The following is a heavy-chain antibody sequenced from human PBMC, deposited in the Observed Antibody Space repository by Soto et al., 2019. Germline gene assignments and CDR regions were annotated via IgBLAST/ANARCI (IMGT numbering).Heavy chain of an antibody. D-gene: IGHD3-3*01. CDR1: GFTFSSYS. V-gene: IGHV3-48*02. Sequence: GGSLRLSCAASGFTFSSYSMNGVRQAPGKGLEWVSYISSSSSTIYYADSVKGRFTISRDNAKNSLYLQMNSLRDEDTAVYYCARESRFLEWLSLNWFDPWGQGTLVTVSS. J-gene: IGHJ5*02. CDR2: ISSSSSTI. CDR3: ARESRFLEWLSLNWFDP.